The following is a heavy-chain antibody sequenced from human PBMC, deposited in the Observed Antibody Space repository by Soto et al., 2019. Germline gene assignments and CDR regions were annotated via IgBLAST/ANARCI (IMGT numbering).Heavy chain of an antibody. CDR1: GFTFSSYA. CDR2: INSDGSST. V-gene: IGHV3-74*02. Sequence: EVQLLESGGGLVQPGGSLRLSCAASGFTFSSYAMSWVRQAPGKGLEWVSRINSDGSSTSYADSVKGRFTISRDNAKNTLYLQMNSLRAEDTAVYYCASGEGYGDFDYWGQGTLVTVSS. D-gene: IGHD4-17*01. J-gene: IGHJ4*02. CDR3: ASGEGYGDFDY.